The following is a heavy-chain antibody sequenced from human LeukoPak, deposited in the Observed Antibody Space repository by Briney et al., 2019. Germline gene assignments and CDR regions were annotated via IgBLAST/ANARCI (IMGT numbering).Heavy chain of an antibody. D-gene: IGHD1-14*01. CDR1: GFTFSSYA. J-gene: IGHJ5*02. Sequence: PGGSLRLSCAASGFTFSSYAMHWVRQAPGKGLEWVAVISYDGSNKYYADSVKGRFTISRDNSKNTLHLQMNSLRAEDTAVYYCASLPPPNEPFDPWGQGTLVTVSS. CDR3: ASLPPPNEPFDP. V-gene: IGHV3-30-3*01. CDR2: ISYDGSNK.